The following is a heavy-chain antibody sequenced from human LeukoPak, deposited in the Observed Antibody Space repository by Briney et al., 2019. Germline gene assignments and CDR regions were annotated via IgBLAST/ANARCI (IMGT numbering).Heavy chain of an antibody. Sequence: GSLRLSCAASAFTFSNAWMSWVRQAPGRGLEWMGYIYYSGSTNYNPSLKSRVTISVDTSKNQRSLKLNSVTAADTAVYYCARDLGNSGSYYHYYYYYVDVWGTGTTVTVSS. CDR1: AFTFSNAW. V-gene: IGHV4-59*01. D-gene: IGHD3-10*01. CDR2: IYYSGST. J-gene: IGHJ6*03. CDR3: ARDLGNSGSYYHYYYYYVDV.